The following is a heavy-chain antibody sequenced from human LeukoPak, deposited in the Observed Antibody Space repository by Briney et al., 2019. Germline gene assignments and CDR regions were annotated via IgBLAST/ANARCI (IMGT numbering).Heavy chain of an antibody. J-gene: IGHJ4*02. Sequence: GGSLRLSCAASGFTFSSYDMTWVRQAPGKGLEWISGASTSGTKTYYADSVKGRFTISRDNSKPTLYLQLNSLRAEDTAVYYCAKDTIDYWGQGTLVTVSS. CDR1: GFTFSSYD. V-gene: IGHV3-23*05. CDR3: AKDTIDY. CDR2: ASTSGTKT.